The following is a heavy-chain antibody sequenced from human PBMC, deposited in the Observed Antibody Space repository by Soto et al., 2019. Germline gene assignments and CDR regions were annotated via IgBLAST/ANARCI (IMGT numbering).Heavy chain of an antibody. J-gene: IGHJ4*02. Sequence: QVQLQESGPGLVKPSETLSLTCTVTGGSISTYYWIWIRQPPGKGLEWIGVFYNGGTTNYSPSLKSRVTRSVDTSKNQFSLKLNSVTAADTAVYYCARDGSERPATYWGQGILVTVSS. CDR2: FYNGGTT. V-gene: IGHV4-59*01. CDR1: GGSISTYY. D-gene: IGHD3-10*01. CDR3: ARDGSERPATY.